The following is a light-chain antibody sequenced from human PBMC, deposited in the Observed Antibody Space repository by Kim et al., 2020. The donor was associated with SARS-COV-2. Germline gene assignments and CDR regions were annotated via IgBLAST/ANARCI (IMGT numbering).Light chain of an antibody. J-gene: IGLJ1*01. V-gene: IGLV3-1*01. CDR2: QDS. Sequence: SYELTQPPSVSVSPGQTASITCSGDKLGDKYACWYQQKPGQSPVLVIYQDSKRPSGIPERFSGSNSGNTATLTISGTQAMDEADYYCQAWDRGTAVFGTGTKVTVL. CDR1: KLGDKY. CDR3: QAWDRGTAV.